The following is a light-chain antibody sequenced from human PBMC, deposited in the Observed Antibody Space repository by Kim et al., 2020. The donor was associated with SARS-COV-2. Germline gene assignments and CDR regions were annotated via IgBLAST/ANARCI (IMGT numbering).Light chain of an antibody. CDR2: GRN. Sequence: SSELTQDPVVSVALGQTVRITCQGDSLRSYYATWYQQKPRQAPVLVIYGRNNRPSGIPDRFSGSASGNTASLTISGTQAEDEADFYCQSPDSGGRGMFGG. CDR3: QSPDSGGRGM. CDR1: SLRSYY. V-gene: IGLV3-19*01. J-gene: IGLJ3*02.